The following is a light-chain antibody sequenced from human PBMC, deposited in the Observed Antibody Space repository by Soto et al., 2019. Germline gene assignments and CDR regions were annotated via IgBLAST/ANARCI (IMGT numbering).Light chain of an antibody. CDR2: GAS. CDR1: QSVSSN. V-gene: IGKV3-15*01. CDR3: QKYNNWPRK. Sequence: IVLTHSPGTLSLSPGERATLSCRASQSVSSNLAWYQQKPGQAPRLLIYGASTRATGIPARFSGSGSGTEFTLTISSLQSEDFAVYYCQKYNNWPRKFGQGTKVDIK. J-gene: IGKJ1*01.